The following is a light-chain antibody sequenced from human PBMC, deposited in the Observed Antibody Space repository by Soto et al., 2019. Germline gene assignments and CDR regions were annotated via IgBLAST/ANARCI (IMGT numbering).Light chain of an antibody. J-gene: IGKJ1*01. V-gene: IGKV3-20*01. CDR3: QQYGSSRT. CDR2: GAS. CDR1: QSVSSSY. Sequence: EIVLTQSPGTLSLSPGERATLSCRASQSVSSSYLAWYQQKPGQAPRLLIYGASSRATGIPDRFSGSGSGTDFTLTISIPEPEDFAVYYCQQYGSSRTFGQGTKVEIK.